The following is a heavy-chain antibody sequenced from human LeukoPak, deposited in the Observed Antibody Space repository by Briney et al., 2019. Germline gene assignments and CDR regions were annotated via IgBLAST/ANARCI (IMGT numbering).Heavy chain of an antibody. J-gene: IGHJ4*02. CDR1: GGSISSSSYY. CDR2: IYYSGST. D-gene: IGHD5-12*01. CDR3: ARPMGSYDGGFDY. Sequence: PSETLSLTCTVSGGSISSSSYYWGWIRQPPGKGLEWIGSIYYSGSTYYNPSLKSRVTISADTSKNQFSLKLSSVTAADTAVYYCARPMGSYDGGFDYWGQGTLVTVSS. V-gene: IGHV4-39*01.